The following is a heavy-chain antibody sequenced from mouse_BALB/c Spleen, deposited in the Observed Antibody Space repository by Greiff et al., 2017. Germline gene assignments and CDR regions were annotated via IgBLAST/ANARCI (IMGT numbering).Heavy chain of an antibody. CDR3: ARSRDYAAMDY. V-gene: IGHV1S56*01. CDR1: GYTFTSYY. CDR2: IYPGNVNT. D-gene: IGHD2-4*01. Sequence: VQLQQSGPELVTPGASVRISCKASGYTFTSYYIHWVKQRPGQGLEWIGWIYPGNVNTKYNEKFTGKATLTADKSSSTAYMQLSSLTSEDSAVYFCARSRDYAAMDYWGQGTSVTVSS. J-gene: IGHJ4*01.